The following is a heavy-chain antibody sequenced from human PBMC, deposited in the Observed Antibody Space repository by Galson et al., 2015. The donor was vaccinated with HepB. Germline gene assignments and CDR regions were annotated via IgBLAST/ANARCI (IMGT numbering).Heavy chain of an antibody. D-gene: IGHD6-19*01. CDR2: ISSNGDRT. Sequence: SLRLSCAASGLTFSSYAMHWGRQATGKGLEFVSAISSNGDRTYYADSAKGRFTISRGNSKNRLYLQMSSLRTEDTAVYYCVNGGSDWSGYWGQGTLVTVSS. V-gene: IGHV3-64D*06. CDR3: VNGGSDWSGY. CDR1: GLTFSSYA. J-gene: IGHJ4*02.